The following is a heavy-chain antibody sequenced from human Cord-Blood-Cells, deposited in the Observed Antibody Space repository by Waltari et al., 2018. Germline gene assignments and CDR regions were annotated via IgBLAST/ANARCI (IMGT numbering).Heavy chain of an antibody. CDR3: ASLGSYSSSWYY. CDR2: IIPIFGTA. D-gene: IGHD6-13*01. Sequence: QVQPVPSGAEVHKPGTSVKPPCKASGGPLRSYAPCWVRQAPGKGLEWMGGIIPIFGTANYAQKFQGRVTITADKSTSTAYMELSSLRSEDTAVYYCASLGSYSSSWYYWGQGTLVTVSS. V-gene: IGHV1-69*06. J-gene: IGHJ4*02. CDR1: GGPLRSYA.